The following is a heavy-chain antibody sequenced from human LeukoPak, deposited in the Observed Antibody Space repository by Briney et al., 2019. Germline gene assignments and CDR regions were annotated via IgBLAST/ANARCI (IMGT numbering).Heavy chain of an antibody. J-gene: IGHJ4*02. CDR1: GFTFSSYA. D-gene: IGHD3-10*01. CDR2: ISGSGGST. V-gene: IGHV3-23*01. CDR3: AKDLWFGGGRHDY. Sequence: GGTLRLSCAASGFTFSSYAMSWVRQAPGKGLEWVSAISGSGGSTYYADSVKGRFTISRDNSKNTLYLQMNSLRAEDTAVYYCAKDLWFGGGRHDYWGQGTLVTVSS.